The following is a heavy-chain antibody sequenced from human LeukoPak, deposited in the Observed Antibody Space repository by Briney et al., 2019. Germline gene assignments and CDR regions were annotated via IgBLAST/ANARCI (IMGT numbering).Heavy chain of an antibody. CDR2: ISSSSSYI. V-gene: IGHV3-21*01. D-gene: IGHD3-22*01. Sequence: PSETLSLTCAVYGGSFSGYYWSWIRQPPGKGLEWVSSISSSSSYIYYADSVKGRFTISRDNAKNSLYLQMNSLRAEDTAVYYCARDQDSYGQDYYDSSGYYRWGQGTLVTASS. J-gene: IGHJ4*02. CDR1: GGSFSGYY. CDR3: ARDQDSYGQDYYDSSGYYR.